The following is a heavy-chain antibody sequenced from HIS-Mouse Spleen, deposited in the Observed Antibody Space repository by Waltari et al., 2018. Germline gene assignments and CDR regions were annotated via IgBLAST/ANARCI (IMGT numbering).Heavy chain of an antibody. CDR2: IYYSGST. Sequence: QLHLQASRPGLVKPSETLSLTSTVSGGSISSSSYSCGWIRQPPGQGVEWTGSIYYSGSTYYNPSLKRRVTISVDTSKNQFSLKLSSVTAADTAVYYCAREIPYSSSWYDWYFDLWGRGTLVTVSP. CDR1: GGSISSSSYS. CDR3: AREIPYSSSWYDWYFDL. J-gene: IGHJ2*01. V-gene: IGHV4-39*07. D-gene: IGHD6-13*01.